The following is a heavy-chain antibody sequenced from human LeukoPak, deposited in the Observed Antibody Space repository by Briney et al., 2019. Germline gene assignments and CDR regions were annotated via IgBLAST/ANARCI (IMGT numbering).Heavy chain of an antibody. CDR2: INAGNGST. Sequence: ASVKVSCKASGYTFTSYAMHWVRQAPGQRLEWMGWINAGNGSTKYSQKFQGRVTITRDTSASTAYMELSSLRSEDTAVYYCARDRAAGTATSVEDYWGQGTLVTVSS. CDR1: GYTFTSYA. V-gene: IGHV1-3*01. CDR3: ARDRAAGTATSVEDY. J-gene: IGHJ4*02. D-gene: IGHD6-19*01.